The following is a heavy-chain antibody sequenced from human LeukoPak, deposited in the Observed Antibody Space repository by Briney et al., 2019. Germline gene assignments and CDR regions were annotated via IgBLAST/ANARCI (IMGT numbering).Heavy chain of an antibody. CDR3: ARRPHCDDTICYREFDY. Sequence: PGKSLRLSCTASGFTFGSHAMPWVRQAPGKGPEWVAFISYDGKYKYYADSVEGRFTISRDNSANTLYLQLNSLRPEDTATFYCARRPHCDDTICYREFDYWGQGTLVIVSS. V-gene: IGHV3-30*04. J-gene: IGHJ4*02. CDR1: GFTFGSHA. CDR2: ISYDGKYK. D-gene: IGHD2-2*01.